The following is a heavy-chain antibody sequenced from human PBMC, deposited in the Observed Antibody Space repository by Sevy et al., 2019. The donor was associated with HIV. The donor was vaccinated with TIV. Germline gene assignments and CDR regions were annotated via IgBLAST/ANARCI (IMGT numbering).Heavy chain of an antibody. CDR3: TSYCSSTSCYITDFDY. Sequence: GGSLRLSCAAPGFTFSSYEMNWVRQAPGKGLEWVSYISSSGSTIYYADSVKGRFTISRDNAKNSLYLQMNSLRAEDTAVYYCTSYCSSTSCYITDFDYWGQGTLVTVSS. J-gene: IGHJ4*02. V-gene: IGHV3-48*03. CDR2: ISSSGSTI. D-gene: IGHD2-2*02. CDR1: GFTFSSYE.